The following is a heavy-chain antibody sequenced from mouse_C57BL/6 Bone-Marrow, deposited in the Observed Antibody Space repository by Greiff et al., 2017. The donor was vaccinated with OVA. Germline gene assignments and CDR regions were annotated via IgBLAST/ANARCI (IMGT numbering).Heavy chain of an antibody. Sequence: QVQLKQSGPELVKPGASVKISCKASGYAFSSSWMNWVKQRPGKGLEWIGRIYPGDGDTNYNGKFKGKATLTADKSSSTAYMQLGSQTSEESAVYFCASGYRAYWGQGTLVTVSA. V-gene: IGHV1-82*01. CDR1: GYAFSSSW. CDR2: IYPGDGDT. D-gene: IGHD2-14*01. J-gene: IGHJ3*01. CDR3: ASGYRAY.